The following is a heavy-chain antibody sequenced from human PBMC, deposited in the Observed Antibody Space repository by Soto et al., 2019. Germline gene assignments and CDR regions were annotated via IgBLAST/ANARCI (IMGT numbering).Heavy chain of an antibody. J-gene: IGHJ6*03. CDR1: GYTFTSYG. V-gene: IGHV1-8*02. CDR2: MNPNSGNT. Sequence: ASVKVSCKASGYTFTSYGISWVRQAPGQGLEWMGWMNPNSGNTGYAQKFQGRVTMTRNTSISTAYMELSSLRSEDTAVYYCARSRHPYYYYYYMDVWGKGTTVTVSS. CDR3: ARSRHPYYYYYYMDV.